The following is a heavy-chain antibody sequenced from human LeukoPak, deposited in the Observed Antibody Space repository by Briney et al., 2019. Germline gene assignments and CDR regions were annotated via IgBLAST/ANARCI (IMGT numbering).Heavy chain of an antibody. CDR3: ARDLYSSGWYPFDY. V-gene: IGHV1-3*01. J-gene: IGHJ4*02. CDR2: INAGNGNT. CDR1: GYTFTGYY. D-gene: IGHD6-19*01. Sequence: ASVKVSCKASGYTFTGYYMHWVRQAPGQRLEWMGWINAGNGNTKYSQKFQGRVTITRDTSASTAYMELSSLRSEDTAVYYCARDLYSSGWYPFDYWGQGTLVTVSS.